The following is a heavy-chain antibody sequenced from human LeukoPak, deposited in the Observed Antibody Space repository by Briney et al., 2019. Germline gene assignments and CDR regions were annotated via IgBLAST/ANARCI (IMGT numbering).Heavy chain of an antibody. CDR3: ARGASQLASSVYYYYGMDV. D-gene: IGHD6-6*01. CDR1: GFTFSSYW. J-gene: IGHJ6*02. V-gene: IGHV3-7*01. Sequence: GGSLRLSCAASGFTFSSYWMSWVRQAPGKGLEWVANIKQDGSEKYYVDSVKGRFTISRDNAKNSLYLQMNSLRAEDTAVYYCARGASQLASSVYYYYGMDVWGQGTTVTVSS. CDR2: IKQDGSEK.